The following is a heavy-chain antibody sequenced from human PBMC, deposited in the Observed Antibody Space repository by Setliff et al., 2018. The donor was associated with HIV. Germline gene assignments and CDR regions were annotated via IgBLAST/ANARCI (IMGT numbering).Heavy chain of an antibody. J-gene: IGHJ6*02. CDR1: GGSVSSVNYY. CDR3: ARDARLSGSYYGMDV. D-gene: IGHD1-26*01. CDR2: IHYTGST. V-gene: IGHV4-61*01. Sequence: SETLSLTCSVSGGSVSSVNYYWSWIRQPPGKGLEWIGYIHYTGSTTYNPSLKSRVTISVDTSKNQFSLKLSSVTAADTAVYYCARDARLSGSYYGMDVWGQGTTVTVSS.